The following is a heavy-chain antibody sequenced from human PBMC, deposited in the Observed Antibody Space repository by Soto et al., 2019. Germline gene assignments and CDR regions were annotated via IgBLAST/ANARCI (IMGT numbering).Heavy chain of an antibody. V-gene: IGHV3-30*18. CDR3: AKEGPITNWYFDY. J-gene: IGHJ4*02. CDR2: ISYDGNVA. Sequence: QVQLVESGGGVVQPGRSLRLSCAASGFTFSNGMHWVRQAPGKGLEWVIVISYDGNVAYYVDSVKGRFTISRDNSKNTLYLQMNSLRTEDTAMYYCAKEGPITNWYFDYWGQGTLVTVSS. D-gene: IGHD1-1*01. CDR1: GFTFSNG.